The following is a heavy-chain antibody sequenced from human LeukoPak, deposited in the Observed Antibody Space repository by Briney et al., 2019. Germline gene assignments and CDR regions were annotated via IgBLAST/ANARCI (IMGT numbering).Heavy chain of an antibody. CDR3: ASHSSSWYNAFDI. CDR2: IIPIFGTA. D-gene: IGHD6-13*01. J-gene: IGHJ3*02. CDR1: GGTFSSCA. Sequence: ASVKVSCKASGGTFSSCAISWVRHAPGQGLEWMGRIIPIFGTANYAQKFQGRVTITTDESTSTAYMELSSLRSEDTAVYYCASHSSSWYNAFDIWGQGTMVTVSS. V-gene: IGHV1-69*05.